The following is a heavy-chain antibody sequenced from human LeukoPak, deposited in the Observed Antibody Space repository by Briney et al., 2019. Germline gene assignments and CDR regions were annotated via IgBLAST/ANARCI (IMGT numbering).Heavy chain of an antibody. D-gene: IGHD5-12*01. CDR1: GFTFSTYS. V-gene: IGHV3-21*01. CDR3: ARDGMGWLRQMDY. Sequence: GGSLRLSCAASGFTFSTYSMNWVRQAPGKWLECVSSISRGSGYIHYADSVKGRFTISRDNAKNSLYLQMKSRRAEDTAVYYCARDGMGWLRQMDYWGQGTLVTVST. J-gene: IGHJ4*02. CDR2: ISRGSGYI.